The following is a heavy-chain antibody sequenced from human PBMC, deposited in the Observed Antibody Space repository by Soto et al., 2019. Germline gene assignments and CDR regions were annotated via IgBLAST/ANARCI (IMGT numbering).Heavy chain of an antibody. D-gene: IGHD1-26*01. CDR1: GYTFTSYA. J-gene: IGHJ2*01. CDR2: INAGNGNT. CDR3: ARGGSLYWYFDL. V-gene: IGHV1-3*01. Sequence: QVQLVQSGAEVKKPGASVKVSCKASGYTFTSYAMHWVRQAPGQRLEWMGWINAGNGNTKYSQKFQGRDTITRDTSASTADMELSSLRSEGTAVYDCARGGSLYWYFDLWGRGTLVTVSS.